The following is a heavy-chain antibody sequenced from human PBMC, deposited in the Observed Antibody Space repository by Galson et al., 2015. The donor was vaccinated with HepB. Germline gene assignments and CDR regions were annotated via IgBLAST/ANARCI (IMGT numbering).Heavy chain of an antibody. Sequence: SLRLSCAASGFTFDDYGMSWVRQAPGKGLEWVSGINWNGDSTGYGESVKGRFTISRDNAKNSLYLQMNSLRAEDTALYHCARTARITIFGVVYGAGMDVWGQGTTVTVSS. CDR1: GFTFDDYG. J-gene: IGHJ6*02. D-gene: IGHD3-3*01. CDR3: ARTARITIFGVVYGAGMDV. CDR2: INWNGDST. V-gene: IGHV3-20*01.